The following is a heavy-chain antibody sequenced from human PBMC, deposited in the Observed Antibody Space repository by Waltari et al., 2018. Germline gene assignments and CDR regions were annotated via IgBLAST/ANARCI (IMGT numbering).Heavy chain of an antibody. V-gene: IGHV3-7*01. Sequence: EVQLVESGGGLVQPGGSLRVSCAASGFTFSSYWLTWVRPAPGKGLEWVANIKQDGTEKLYVDSVRGRFTISRDNAKKSLYLQMNTLRAEDTAVYYCVRGRGMDVWGQGTTVTVSS. CDR1: GFTFSSYW. CDR2: IKQDGTEK. J-gene: IGHJ6*02. CDR3: VRGRGMDV.